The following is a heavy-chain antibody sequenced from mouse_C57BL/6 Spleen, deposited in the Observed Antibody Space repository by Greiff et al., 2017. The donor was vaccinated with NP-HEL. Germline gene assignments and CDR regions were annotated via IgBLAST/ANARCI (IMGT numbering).Heavy chain of an antibody. V-gene: IGHV1-50*01. J-gene: IGHJ2*01. CDR3: ARSSYSNHDY. Sequence: VQLQQPGAELVKPGASVKLSCKASGYTFTSYWMQWVKQRPGQGLEWIGEIDPSDSYTNYNQKFKGKATLTVDTSSSTAYMQLSSLTSEDSAVYYCARSSYSNHDYWGQGTTLTVSS. CDR2: IDPSDSYT. D-gene: IGHD2-5*01. CDR1: GYTFTSYW.